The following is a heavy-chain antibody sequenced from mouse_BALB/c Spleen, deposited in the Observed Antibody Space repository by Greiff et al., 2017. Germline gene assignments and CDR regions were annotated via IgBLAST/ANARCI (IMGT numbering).Heavy chain of an antibody. CDR1: GFSLTGYG. J-gene: IGHJ3*01. CDR2: IWGDGST. V-gene: IGHV2-6-7*01. D-gene: IGHD1-1*01. Sequence: QVQLKESGPGLVAPSQSLSITCTVSGFSLTGYGVNWVRQPPGKGLEWLGMIWGDGSTDYNSALKSRLSISKDNSKSQVFLKMNSLQTDDTARYYCARANYGSSYAWFAYWGQGTLVTVSA. CDR3: ARANYGSSYAWFAY.